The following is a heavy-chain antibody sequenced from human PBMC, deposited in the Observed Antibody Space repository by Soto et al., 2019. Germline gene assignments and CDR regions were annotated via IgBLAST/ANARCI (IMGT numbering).Heavy chain of an antibody. CDR2: IDGGKT. CDR3: NSKAAANVGTRSY. D-gene: IGHD1-26*01. Sequence: EVQLVESGGALVEPGGSLRLSCAASGFTFNNARMSWVRQAPGKGLDWVGRIDGGKTDFAAPVEVRFTFSRDDSRNTLLLQMNSLKTEDTGVYYCNSKAAANVGTRSYWGQGTLVTVSS. V-gene: IGHV3-15*02. J-gene: IGHJ4*02. CDR1: GFTFNNAR.